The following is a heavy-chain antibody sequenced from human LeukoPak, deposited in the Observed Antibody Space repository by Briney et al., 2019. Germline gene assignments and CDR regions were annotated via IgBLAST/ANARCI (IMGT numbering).Heavy chain of an antibody. J-gene: IGHJ5*02. CDR2: IYYSGNT. CDR1: GGSISDSANYY. D-gene: IGHD2-2*01. CDR3: ARQGLVVPAAKGNWFDP. Sequence: SETLSLTCIVSGGSISDSANYYWGWIRQPPGKGLEWIANIYYSGNTYYNPYLKSRVTMSVDTSKNQFSLKLTSVTAADTAVYYCARQGLVVPAAKGNWFDPWGQGTLVTVSS. V-gene: IGHV4-39*01.